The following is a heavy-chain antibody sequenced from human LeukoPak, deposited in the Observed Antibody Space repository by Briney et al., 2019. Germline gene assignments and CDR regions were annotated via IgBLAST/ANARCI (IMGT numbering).Heavy chain of an antibody. Sequence: GGSLRLSCAASGFTFSSYSMNWVRQAPGKGLEWVSSISSSSSYIHYADSVRGRFTISRDNAKNSLYLQMNSLRAEDTAVYYCARDLFRDYYYDSSGYAAFDIWGQGTMVTVSS. CDR2: ISSSSSYI. V-gene: IGHV3-21*01. CDR3: ARDLFRDYYYDSSGYAAFDI. CDR1: GFTFSSYS. J-gene: IGHJ3*02. D-gene: IGHD3-22*01.